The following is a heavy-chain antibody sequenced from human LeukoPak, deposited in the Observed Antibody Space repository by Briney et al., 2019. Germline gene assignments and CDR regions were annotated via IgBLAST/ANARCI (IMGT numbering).Heavy chain of an antibody. CDR2: IIPIFGTA. J-gene: IGHJ4*02. D-gene: IGHD2-2*01. CDR3: ASGCSSTSCTIG. CDR1: GGTFSSYA. V-gene: IGHV1-69*05. Sequence: GSSVKVSCKASGGTFSSYAISWVRQAPGQGLEWMGGIIPIFGTANYAQKFQGRVTITTDESTSTAYMELSSLRSEDTAVYYCASGCSSTSCTIGWGQGTLVTVSS.